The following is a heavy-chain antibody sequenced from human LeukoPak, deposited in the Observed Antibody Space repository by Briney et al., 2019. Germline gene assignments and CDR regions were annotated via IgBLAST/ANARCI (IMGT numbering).Heavy chain of an antibody. J-gene: IGHJ6*04. CDR2: IYHSGST. D-gene: IGHD3-9*01. CDR1: GGSVSSGSYY. CDR3: ARGHYDILTAYYEGYYYYGMDV. V-gene: IGHV4-61*01. Sequence: SETLSLTCTVSGGSVSSGSYYWSWIRQPPGKGLEWIVYIYHSGSTNYNPSLKGRVTISVDTSKNQFSLKLSSVTAADTAVYYCARGHYDILTAYYEGYYYYGMDVWGKGTTVTVSS.